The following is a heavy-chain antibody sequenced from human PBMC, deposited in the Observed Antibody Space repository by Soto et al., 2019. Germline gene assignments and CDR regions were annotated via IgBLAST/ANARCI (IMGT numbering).Heavy chain of an antibody. J-gene: IGHJ2*01. V-gene: IGHV4-4*02. Sequence: QVQLQESGPGLVKPSGTLSLTCTVSSGSISSINWWSWIRQPPGKGLAWIGEIYHTGTSNYNPSLRSRATMSVDKSRNQMSLTLTSVTAADTAVYFCARASSRWSFDLWGRGTLVAVSS. CDR2: IYHTGTS. CDR1: SGSISSINW. CDR3: ARASSRWSFDL. D-gene: IGHD3-3*01.